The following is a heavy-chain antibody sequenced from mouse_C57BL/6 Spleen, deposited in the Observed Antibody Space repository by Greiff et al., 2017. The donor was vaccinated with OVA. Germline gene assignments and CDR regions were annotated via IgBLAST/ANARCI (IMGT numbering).Heavy chain of an antibody. CDR2: IDPSDSYT. V-gene: IGHV1-50*01. D-gene: IGHD2-4*01. CDR3: ARGDDYEFAY. Sequence: QVQLQQPGAELVKPGASVKLSCKASGYTFTSYWMQWVKQRPGQGLEWIGEIDPSDSYTNYNQKFKGKATLTVDTSSSTAYMQRSSLTSEDSAVYYGARGDDYEFAYWGQGTLVTVSA. J-gene: IGHJ3*01. CDR1: GYTFTSYW.